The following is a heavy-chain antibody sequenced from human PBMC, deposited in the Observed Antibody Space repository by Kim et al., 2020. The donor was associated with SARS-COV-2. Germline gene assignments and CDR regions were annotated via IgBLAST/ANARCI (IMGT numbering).Heavy chain of an antibody. V-gene: IGHV4-34*01. D-gene: IGHD3-22*01. CDR1: GGSFSGYY. CDR2: INHSGST. Sequence: SETLSLTCAVYGGSFSGYYWSWIRQPPGKGLEWIGEINHSGSTNYNPSLKSRVTISVDTSKNQFSLKLSSVTAADTAVYYCARGLDSSGYFLYWGQGTLVTVSS. J-gene: IGHJ4*02. CDR3: ARGLDSSGYFLY.